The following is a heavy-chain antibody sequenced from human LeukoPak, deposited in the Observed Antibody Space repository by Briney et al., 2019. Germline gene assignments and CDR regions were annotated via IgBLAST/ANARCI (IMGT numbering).Heavy chain of an antibody. CDR1: GFTFSRDT. CDR2: ISSSSSYI. V-gene: IGHV3-21*04. CDR3: AKSDPFRFGELLNVAFDI. J-gene: IGHJ3*02. D-gene: IGHD3-10*01. Sequence: PGGSLRLSCAASGFTFSRDTMNWVRQAPGKGLEWVSSISSSSSYIYYADSVKGRFTISRDNSKNTLYLQMNSLRAEDTAVYYCAKSDPFRFGELLNVAFDIWGQGTMVTVSS.